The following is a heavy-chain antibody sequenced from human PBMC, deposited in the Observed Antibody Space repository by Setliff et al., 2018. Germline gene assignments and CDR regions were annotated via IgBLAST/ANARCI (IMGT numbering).Heavy chain of an antibody. CDR1: NGSISTYY. CDR3: ARGVAAAGPFDY. J-gene: IGHJ4*02. Sequence: SETLSLTCTVSNGSISTYYWSWVRQPPGKGLEWIGYIYYGGSTYYNPSLKSRVSISVDTSKSQFSLKLSSVTAADTAVYYCARGVAAAGPFDYWGQGTLVTVSS. D-gene: IGHD6-13*01. V-gene: IGHV4-59*08. CDR2: IYYGGST.